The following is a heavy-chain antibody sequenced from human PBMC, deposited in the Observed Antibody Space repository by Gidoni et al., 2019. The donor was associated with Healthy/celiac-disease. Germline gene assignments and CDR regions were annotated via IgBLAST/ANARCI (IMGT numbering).Heavy chain of an antibody. J-gene: IGHJ4*02. CDR1: GFTFSSYS. D-gene: IGHD4-17*01. Sequence: EVQLVESGGGLVKPGGSLRLSCAASGFTFSSYSMNWVRQAPGKGLEWVSSISSSISYIYYADSVKGRFTISRDNAKNSLYLQMNSLRAEDTAVYYCASGYGDYVDYWGQGTLVTVSS. CDR3: ASGYGDYVDY. V-gene: IGHV3-21*01. CDR2: ISSSISYI.